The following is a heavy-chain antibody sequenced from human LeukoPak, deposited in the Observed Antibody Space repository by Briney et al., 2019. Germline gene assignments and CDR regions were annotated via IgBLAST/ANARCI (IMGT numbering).Heavy chain of an antibody. CDR3: ARGADLAAAGTPAWFDP. D-gene: IGHD6-13*01. CDR1: GGTFSSYA. J-gene: IGHJ5*02. Sequence: ASVKVSCKASGGTFSSYAISWVRQATGQGLEWMGWMNPNSGNTVGWMNPNSGNTGYAQKFQGRVTMSRNTSISTAYMELSSLRSEDTAVYYCARGADLAAAGTPAWFDPWGQGTLVTVSS. CDR2: MNPNSGNT. V-gene: IGHV1-8*02.